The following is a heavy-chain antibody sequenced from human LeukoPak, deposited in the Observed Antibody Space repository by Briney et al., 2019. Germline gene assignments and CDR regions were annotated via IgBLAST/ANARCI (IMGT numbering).Heavy chain of an antibody. CDR2: TSSSSSYI. D-gene: IGHD3-22*01. CDR1: GFTFSSYS. V-gene: IGHV3-21*01. CDR3: ARDSDYYDSSGYYYGWFDP. J-gene: IGHJ5*02. Sequence: GGSLRLSCAASGFTFSSYSMNWVRQAPGMGREWVSSTSSSSSYIYYADSVKGRFTISRDNAKNSLYLQMNSLRAEDTAVYYCARDSDYYDSSGYYYGWFDPWGQGTLVTVSS.